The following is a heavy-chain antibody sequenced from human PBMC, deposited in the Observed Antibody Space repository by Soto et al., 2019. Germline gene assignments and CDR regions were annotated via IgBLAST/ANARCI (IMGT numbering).Heavy chain of an antibody. CDR1: GFTFNSYA. Sequence: GGSLRLSCAASGFTFNSYAMTWVRQAPGKGLEWVSYISGSGSTIYSADSVKGRFTISRDNAKNSLYLQMNSLKAEDTAVYYCATYSSSWYYFDYWGQGTLVTVSS. D-gene: IGHD6-13*01. V-gene: IGHV3-48*04. J-gene: IGHJ4*02. CDR3: ATYSSSWYYFDY. CDR2: ISGSGSTI.